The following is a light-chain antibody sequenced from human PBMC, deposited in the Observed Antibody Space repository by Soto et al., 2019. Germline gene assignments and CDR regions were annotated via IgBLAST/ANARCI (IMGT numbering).Light chain of an antibody. V-gene: IGLV1-40*01. Sequence: QSVLTQPPSVSGAPGQRVTISCTGSSSNIGAGYDVHWYQQLPGTAPKLLIYGNSNRPSGVPDRFSGSKSGTSASLAITGLQAEDEAYYYCQSYDSSLTGSIHVSGTVTK. CDR1: SSNIGAGYD. CDR2: GNS. J-gene: IGLJ1*01. CDR3: QSYDSSLTGSIHV.